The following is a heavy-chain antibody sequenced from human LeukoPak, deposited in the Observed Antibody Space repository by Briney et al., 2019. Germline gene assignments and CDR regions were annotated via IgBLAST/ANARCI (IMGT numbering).Heavy chain of an antibody. CDR1: GFTFSDYA. Sequence: GGSLRLSCAASGFTFSDYAIHWVRQAPGKGLEYVSAISTDGSRTFCANSVKGRFTISRDNSKNTLYLQMNSLRAEDTAVYYCARVSGGIDYWGQGTLVTVSS. CDR3: ARVSGGIDY. J-gene: IGHJ4*02. V-gene: IGHV3-64*01. CDR2: ISTDGSRT. D-gene: IGHD2/OR15-2a*01.